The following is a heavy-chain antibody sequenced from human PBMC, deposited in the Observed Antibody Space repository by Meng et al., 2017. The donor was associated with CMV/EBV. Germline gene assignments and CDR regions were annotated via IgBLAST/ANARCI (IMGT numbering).Heavy chain of an antibody. V-gene: IGHV1-69*05. CDR1: GGTFSSYA. CDR3: ARGGQLAPFDY. CDR2: IIPIFGTA. Sequence: SCKASGGTFSSYAISWVRQAPGQGLEWMGGIIPIFGTANYAQKFQGRVTITTDESTSTAYMELSSLRSEDTAVYYRARGGQLAPFDYWGQGTPGHRLL. J-gene: IGHJ4*02. D-gene: IGHD6-6*01.